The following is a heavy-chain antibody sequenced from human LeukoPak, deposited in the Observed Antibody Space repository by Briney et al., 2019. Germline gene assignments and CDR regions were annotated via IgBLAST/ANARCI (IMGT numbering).Heavy chain of an antibody. V-gene: IGHV4-34*01. CDR2: INHSGST. Sequence: PSETLSLTCAVYGGSFSGYYWSWIRQPPGKGLEWIGEINHSGSTNYNPSLKSRVTISVDTSKNQFSLKLSSVTAADTAVYYCARDPNYGDYHSDETSSKKSLNYFDYWGQGTLVTVSS. CDR1: GGSFSGYY. CDR3: ARDPNYGDYHSDETSSKKSLNYFDY. D-gene: IGHD4-17*01. J-gene: IGHJ4*02.